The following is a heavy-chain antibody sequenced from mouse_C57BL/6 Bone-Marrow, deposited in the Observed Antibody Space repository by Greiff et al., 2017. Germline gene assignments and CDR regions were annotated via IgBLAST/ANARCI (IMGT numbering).Heavy chain of an antibody. J-gene: IGHJ4*01. CDR3: ARGYDYDYAMDY. V-gene: IGHV1-39*01. CDR2: ITPNSGTT. Sequence: VQLQQSGPELVKPGASVKISCKASGYSFTDYNLNWVKQSNGKSLAWIGVITPNSGTTSYNQTLKGKATLTVDKSSSTVYMQLNSLTSEDSAVYDCARGYDYDYAMDYWGQGTSVTVSS. D-gene: IGHD2-4*01. CDR1: GYSFTDYN.